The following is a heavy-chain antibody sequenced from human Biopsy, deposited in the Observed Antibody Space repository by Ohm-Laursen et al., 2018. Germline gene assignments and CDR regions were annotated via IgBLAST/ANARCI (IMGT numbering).Heavy chain of an antibody. J-gene: IGHJ4*02. V-gene: IGHV4-34*01. D-gene: IGHD6-19*01. CDR2: INHSGST. CDR1: GGSFSGYY. CDR3: ARGRLRAVARFDY. Sequence: GTLSLTCAVYGGSFSGYYWSWIRQPPGKGLEWIGEINHSGSTNYDPSLKSRVTISVDTSKNQFSLKLSSVTAADTAVYYCARGRLRAVARFDYWGQGTLVTVSS.